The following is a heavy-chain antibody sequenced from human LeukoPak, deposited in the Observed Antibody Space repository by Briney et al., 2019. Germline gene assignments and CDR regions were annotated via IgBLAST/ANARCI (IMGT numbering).Heavy chain of an antibody. J-gene: IGHJ6*03. CDR1: GFTFSNYG. V-gene: IGHV3-30*18. CDR3: AKAGRSGSYYYYNYMDV. D-gene: IGHD1-26*01. Sequence: TGGSLRLSCAASGFTFSNYGMHWVRQAPGKGLEWVAFISYDGSNKYYADSVKGRFTISRDNSKNTLYLQMNSLRAEDTAVYYCAKAGRSGSYYYYNYMDVWGKGTTVTVSS. CDR2: ISYDGSNK.